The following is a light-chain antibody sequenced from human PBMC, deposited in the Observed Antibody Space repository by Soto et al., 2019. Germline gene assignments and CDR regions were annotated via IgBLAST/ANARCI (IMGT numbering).Light chain of an antibody. CDR1: QSVFYSSTNKNY. CDR2: WAS. J-gene: IGKJ1*01. Sequence: DIVLTQSPDSLAVSLAERATINCKSSQSVFYSSTNKNYLAWYQQKPGQPPKLLIYWASNRKSGVPDRFSGSGSGTDFTLTISILQAEDVATYHCQQDVTTWTVDQGTKVEVK. V-gene: IGKV4-1*01. CDR3: QQDVTTWT.